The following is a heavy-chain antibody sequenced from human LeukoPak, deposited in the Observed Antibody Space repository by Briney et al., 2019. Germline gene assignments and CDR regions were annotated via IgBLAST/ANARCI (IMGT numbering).Heavy chain of an antibody. CDR2: IYYSGST. Sequence: PSETLSLTCTVSGGSISSYYWNWIRQPPGKGLEWIGYIYYSGSTNYNPSLKSRVTISVDTSKNQFSLRLSSVTAADTAVYYCARLQVGGSYRNFDYWGQGTLVTVSS. J-gene: IGHJ4*02. CDR1: GGSISSYY. V-gene: IGHV4-59*01. D-gene: IGHD3-16*02. CDR3: ARLQVGGSYRNFDY.